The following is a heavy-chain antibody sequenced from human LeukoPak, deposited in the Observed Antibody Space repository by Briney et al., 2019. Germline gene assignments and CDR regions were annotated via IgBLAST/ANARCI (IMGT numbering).Heavy chain of an antibody. CDR3: ARDSPPPQQQLVGSWFDP. CDR1: GGSISSYY. CDR2: IYTSGST. D-gene: IGHD6-13*01. Sequence: PSETLSLTCTVSGGSISSYYWSWIRQPAGKGLEWIGRIYTSGSTNYNPSLKSRVTMSVETSKNQFSLKLSSVTAADTAVYYCARDSPPPQQQLVGSWFDPWGQGTLVTVSS. V-gene: IGHV4-4*07. J-gene: IGHJ5*02.